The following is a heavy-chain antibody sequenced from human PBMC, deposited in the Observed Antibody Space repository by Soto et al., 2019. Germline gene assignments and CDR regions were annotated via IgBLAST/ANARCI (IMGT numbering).Heavy chain of an antibody. Sequence: QVQLVESGGGVVRPGRSLRLSCAASGFTFSNYAIHWVRQAPDKGLEWVAVISFDGSDKYYANSVKGRFTISRDNSKNTLYLERSRRRPEDTAVDYCAWGYGSGWYPVSWGQGTLVTVSS. D-gene: IGHD6-19*01. CDR1: GFTFSNYA. V-gene: IGHV3-30-3*01. J-gene: IGHJ4*02. CDR3: AWGYGSGWYPVS. CDR2: ISFDGSDK.